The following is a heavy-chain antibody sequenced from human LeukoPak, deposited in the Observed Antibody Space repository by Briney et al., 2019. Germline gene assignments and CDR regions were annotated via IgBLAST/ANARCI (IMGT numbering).Heavy chain of an antibody. V-gene: IGHV3-30*04. CDR3: AKEPSPHSGSYFDY. CDR2: ISYDGSNK. J-gene: IGHJ4*02. D-gene: IGHD1-26*01. Sequence: GGSLRLSCAASGFTFSSYAMHWVRQAPGKGLEWVAVISYDGSNKYYADSVKGRFTISRDNSKNTLYLQMNSLRADDTAVYYCAKEPSPHSGSYFDYWGQGTLVTVSS. CDR1: GFTFSSYA.